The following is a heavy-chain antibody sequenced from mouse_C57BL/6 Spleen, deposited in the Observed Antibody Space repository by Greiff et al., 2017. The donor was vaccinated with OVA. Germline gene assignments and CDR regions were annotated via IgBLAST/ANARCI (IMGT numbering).Heavy chain of an antibody. V-gene: IGHV1-9*01. J-gene: IGHJ1*03. CDR2: ILPGSGST. Sequence: QVQLQQSGAELMKPGASVKLSCKATGYTFTGYWIEWVKQRPGHGLEWIGEILPGSGSTYYNEKFKGKATFTADTYSNTAFMQLSSLTTEDSAIYYCARGLLHGWYFDVWGTGTTVTVSS. CDR3: ARGLLHGWYFDV. D-gene: IGHD2-3*01. CDR1: GYTFTGYW.